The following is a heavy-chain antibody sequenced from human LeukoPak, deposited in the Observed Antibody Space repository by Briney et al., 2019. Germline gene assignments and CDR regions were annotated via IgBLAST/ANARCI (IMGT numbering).Heavy chain of an antibody. CDR2: INPNSGGT. V-gene: IGHV1-2*02. D-gene: IGHD3-22*01. Sequence: ASVKVSCKASGYTFTGYYMHWVRQAPGQGLEWMGWINPNSGGTNYAQKFQGRVTMTRGTSISTAYMELSRLRSDDTAVYYCARIMGVYDSSGYIGYWGQGTLVTVSS. CDR3: ARIMGVYDSSGYIGY. CDR1: GYTFTGYY. J-gene: IGHJ4*02.